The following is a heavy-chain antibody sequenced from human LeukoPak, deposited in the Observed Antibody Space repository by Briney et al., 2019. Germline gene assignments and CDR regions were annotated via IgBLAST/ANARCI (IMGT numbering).Heavy chain of an antibody. J-gene: IGHJ4*02. CDR2: ISGSGGST. D-gene: IGHD4-17*01. CDR3: AKGGMGDYGDYLHFDY. CDR1: GFTFSSYA. Sequence: GGSLRLSCAASGFTFSSYAMSWVRQAPGKGLEWVSAISGSGGSTYYADYVKGRFTISRDNSKNTLCLQMNSLRAEDTAVYYCAKGGMGDYGDYLHFDYWGQGTLVTVSS. V-gene: IGHV3-23*01.